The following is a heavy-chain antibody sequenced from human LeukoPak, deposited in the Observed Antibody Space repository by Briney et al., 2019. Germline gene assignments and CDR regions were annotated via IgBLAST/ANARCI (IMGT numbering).Heavy chain of an antibody. CDR3: ARPIAVAGTWYFDL. Sequence: GESLKISCKGSDYSFTSYWISWVRQLPGKGLEWMGRIDPSDSYTNYSPSFQGHVTISADKSISTAYLQWSSLKASDTAMYYCARPIAVAGTWYFDLWGRGTLVTVSS. V-gene: IGHV5-10-1*01. J-gene: IGHJ2*01. D-gene: IGHD6-19*01. CDR2: IDPSDSYT. CDR1: DYSFTSYW.